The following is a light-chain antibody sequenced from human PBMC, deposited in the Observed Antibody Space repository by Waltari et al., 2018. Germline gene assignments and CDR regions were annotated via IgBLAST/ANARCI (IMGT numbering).Light chain of an antibody. Sequence: QSVLTQPPSASGTPGQRVTISCSGSSSNIGSNFVCWYQHLPGTAPKLLIYRNKQRPSGVPDLFSGSKSGTSASLAISGLRSEDEADYYCAAWDDSLTVRFGGGTKLTVL. CDR2: RNK. CDR1: SSNIGSNF. V-gene: IGLV1-47*01. CDR3: AAWDDSLTVR. J-gene: IGLJ3*02.